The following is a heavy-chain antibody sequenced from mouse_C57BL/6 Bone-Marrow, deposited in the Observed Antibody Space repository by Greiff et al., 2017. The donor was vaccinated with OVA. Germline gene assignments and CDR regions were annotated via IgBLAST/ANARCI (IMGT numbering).Heavy chain of an antibody. CDR3: AKVYYGSSYGYYAMDY. CDR2: IYPGSGST. D-gene: IGHD1-1*01. CDR1: GYTFTSYW. J-gene: IGHJ4*01. Sequence: QVQLQQPGAELVKPGASVKMSCKASGYTFTSYWITWVKQRPGQGLEWIGDIYPGSGSTNYNEKFKSKATLTVDTSSSTAYMQLSSLTSEDSAVYYCAKVYYGSSYGYYAMDYWGQGTSGTVSS. V-gene: IGHV1-55*01.